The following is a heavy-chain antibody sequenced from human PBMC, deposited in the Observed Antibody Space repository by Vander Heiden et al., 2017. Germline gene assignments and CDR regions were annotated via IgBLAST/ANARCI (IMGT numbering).Heavy chain of an antibody. D-gene: IGHD6-13*01. V-gene: IGHV3-21*01. CDR2: ISSSSSYK. Sequence: EVQLVESGGGLVKPGGSLRLSCAASGFRLSSYSMNWARQPPGKGLEWVASISSSSSYKYYADSVKGRVTISRDNAKNSLYRQMNILRAEDTAVYYCARDPRYSSSWFDYWGQGTLVTVSS. CDR1: GFRLSSYS. CDR3: ARDPRYSSSWFDY. J-gene: IGHJ4*02.